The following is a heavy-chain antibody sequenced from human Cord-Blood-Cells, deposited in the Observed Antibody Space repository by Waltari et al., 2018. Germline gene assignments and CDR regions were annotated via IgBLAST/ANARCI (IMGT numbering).Heavy chain of an antibody. J-gene: IGHJ5*02. V-gene: IGHV1-18*04. D-gene: IGHD3-9*01. CDR2: ISAYNGNT. Sequence: QVQLVQSGAEVKKPGASVKVSCKASGYTFTSYGISWVRQAPGQGLEWMGWISAYNGNTNYAQNLQGRVTMTTEASTRTAYMERRSVGSEETTGYYVTGDGLSASLSGYTYNWFDPWGQGTLVTVSS. CDR3: TGDGLSASLSGYTYNWFDP. CDR1: GYTFTSYG.